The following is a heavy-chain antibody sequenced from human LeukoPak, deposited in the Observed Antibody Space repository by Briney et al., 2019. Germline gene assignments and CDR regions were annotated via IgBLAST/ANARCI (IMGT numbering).Heavy chain of an antibody. V-gene: IGHV1-69*04. Sequence: GASVRVSCKASGGTFSSYTISWVRQAPGQGLEWMGRIIPILGIANYAQKFQGRVTITADKSTSTAYMELSSLRSEDTAVYYCATDRGVLRYFDWLLPLDYSGHGTLVTVS. CDR2: IIPILGIA. CDR1: GGTFSSYT. D-gene: IGHD3-9*01. CDR3: ATDRGVLRYFDWLLPLDY. J-gene: IGHJ4*01.